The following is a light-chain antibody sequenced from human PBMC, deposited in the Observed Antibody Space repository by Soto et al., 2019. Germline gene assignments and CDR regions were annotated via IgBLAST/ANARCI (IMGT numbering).Light chain of an antibody. Sequence: EIVLTQSPATLSLSPGERATLSCRASQSVSSYLAWYQQKPGQAPRLLIYDASNMATGIPARFSGSGSGTDFTLTISSLEPADFAVYYCQQRSVFGPGTKVDIK. J-gene: IGKJ3*01. V-gene: IGKV3-11*01. CDR3: QQRSV. CDR1: QSVSSY. CDR2: DAS.